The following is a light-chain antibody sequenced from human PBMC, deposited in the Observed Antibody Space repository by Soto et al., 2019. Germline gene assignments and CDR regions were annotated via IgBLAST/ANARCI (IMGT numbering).Light chain of an antibody. CDR2: KAS. CDR1: QSIDTW. J-gene: IGKJ1*01. CDR3: QQYNSYRA. Sequence: DIHMTQFPSTLSASVVDRVTITFRASQSIDTWLAWHQQKPGQAPKLLISKASSLESGVPSRFSGSGSGTEFTLTISSLQTDDSATYYCQQYNSYRAFGQGTKVDIK. V-gene: IGKV1-5*03.